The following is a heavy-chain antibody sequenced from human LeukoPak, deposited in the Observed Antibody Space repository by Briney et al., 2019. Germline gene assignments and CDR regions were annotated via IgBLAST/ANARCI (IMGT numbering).Heavy chain of an antibody. V-gene: IGHV4-34*01. D-gene: IGHD3-16*01. CDR3: ARPYDLSTPGAFDI. J-gene: IGHJ3*02. CDR1: LGSFSGYY. CDR2: INLSVST. Sequence: SETLSLTCAVYLGSFSGYYWRCIRQPPGKRQEWIGEINLSVSTNYTPSLKSRVTISVDTSKNQFSLKLSSVTAADTAVYYCARPYDLSTPGAFDIWGQGTMVTVSS.